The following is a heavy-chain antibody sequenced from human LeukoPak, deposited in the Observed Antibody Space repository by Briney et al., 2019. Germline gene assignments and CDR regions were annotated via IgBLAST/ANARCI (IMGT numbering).Heavy chain of an antibody. J-gene: IGHJ5*02. D-gene: IGHD1-26*01. CDR1: GFTFSSYA. CDR3: ARTQGVVGAADS. CDR2: ISSNGGST. Sequence: GGSLRLSCSASGFTFSSYAMHWVRQAPGKGLEYVSAISSNGGSTYYADSVKGRFTISRDNSKNTLYLQMSSLRAEDTAVYYCARTQGVVGAADSWGQGTLVTVSS. V-gene: IGHV3-64D*06.